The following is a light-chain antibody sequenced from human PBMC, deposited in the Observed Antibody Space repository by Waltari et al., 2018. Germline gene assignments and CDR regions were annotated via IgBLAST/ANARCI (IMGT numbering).Light chain of an antibody. CDR3: SSYAGSSKGV. V-gene: IGLV2-23*02. CDR2: AVS. J-gene: IGLJ2*01. CDR1: SSDVGNYKR. Sequence: QSALAQPASVSGSPGQSITISCTGTSSDVGNYKRVSWYQQHPGNAPKLMIYAVSKRPSGFSDRFSGSKSGDMASLTISGLQPEDEAEYFCSSYAGSSKGVFGGGTKVTVL.